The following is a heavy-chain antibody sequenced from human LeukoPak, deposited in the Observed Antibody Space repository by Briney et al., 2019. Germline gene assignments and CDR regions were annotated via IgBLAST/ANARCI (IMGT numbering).Heavy chain of an antibody. Sequence: QSGGSLRLSCVASGFTFSESWMTWVRQAPGKGLEWVASIKHDEREEYYADSVKGRFSMSRDNGKNSLYLQMNSLRGADTAIYFYAKGHTNLDPAGDQGALVIVSS. V-gene: IGHV3-7*01. CDR2: IKHDEREE. D-gene: IGHD1-1*01. CDR3: AKGHTNLDPA. CDR1: GFTFSESW. J-gene: IGHJ4*02.